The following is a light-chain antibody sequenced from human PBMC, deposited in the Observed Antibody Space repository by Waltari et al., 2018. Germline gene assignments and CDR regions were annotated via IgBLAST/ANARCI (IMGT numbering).Light chain of an antibody. CDR3: QQYDDLPLT. J-gene: IGKJ4*01. V-gene: IGKV1-33*01. CDR1: QDISNY. Sequence: DIQMTQSPSSLSASVGDRVTITCQASQDISNYVNWYQQKPGKAPKLLIYDASNLQTGVPSRFSGSGSGTDFTFTISSLQPEDIATVYCQQYDDLPLTFGGGTKVEIK. CDR2: DAS.